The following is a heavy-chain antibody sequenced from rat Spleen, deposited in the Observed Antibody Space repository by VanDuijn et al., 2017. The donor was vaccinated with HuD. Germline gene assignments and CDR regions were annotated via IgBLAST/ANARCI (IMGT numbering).Heavy chain of an antibody. CDR2: ISYEGSAT. CDR3: ARHSAAPVYVMDA. J-gene: IGHJ4*01. CDR1: GFTFSDYY. D-gene: IGHD3-1*01. Sequence: EVQLVESGGGLVQPGRSMKLSCVASGFTFSDYYMAWVRQAPKKGLEWVASISYEGSATYYGDSVKGRFTISRDNAKSTLYLQMNSLRSEDSATYYCARHSAAPVYVMDAWGQGASVTVSS. V-gene: IGHV5-22*01.